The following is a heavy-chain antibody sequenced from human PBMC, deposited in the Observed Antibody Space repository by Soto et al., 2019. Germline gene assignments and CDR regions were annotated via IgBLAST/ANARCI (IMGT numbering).Heavy chain of an antibody. CDR1: GGTFSSYA. Sequence: QVQLVQSGAEVKKPGSSVKVSCKASGGTFSSYAISWVRQAPGQGLEWMGGIIPIFGTANYAQKFQGRVTHIARESXSTAYMELSSLRSEDTAVYYCARGLDSSGYYYFDYWGQGALVTVSS. CDR2: IIPIFGTA. J-gene: IGHJ4*02. CDR3: ARGLDSSGYYYFDY. D-gene: IGHD3-22*01. V-gene: IGHV1-69*12.